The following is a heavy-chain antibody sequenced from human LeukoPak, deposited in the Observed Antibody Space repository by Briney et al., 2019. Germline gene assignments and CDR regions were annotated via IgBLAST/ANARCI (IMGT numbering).Heavy chain of an antibody. CDR3: ARGGERILWYQGWFDP. D-gene: IGHD2-21*01. J-gene: IGHJ5*02. CDR2: ILYDGSNK. CDR1: GFTFSSYG. Sequence: GGSLRLSCAASGFTFSSYGMHWVRQAPGKGLEWVAFILYDGSNKYYADSVKGRFTISRDNSKNTLYLQMNSLRAEDTAVYYCARGGERILWYQGWFDPWGQGTLVTVPS. V-gene: IGHV3-30*02.